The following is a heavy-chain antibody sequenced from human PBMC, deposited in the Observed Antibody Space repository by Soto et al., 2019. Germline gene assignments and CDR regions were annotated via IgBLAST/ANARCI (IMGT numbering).Heavy chain of an antibody. CDR3: ARRENDGDYVFDY. CDR2: IYYSGTT. J-gene: IGHJ4*02. Sequence: SETLSLTCTVSGGSISSGGYYWSWIRQHPGKGLEWIGYIYYSGTTNYNPSLKSRVTISVDTSKNQFSLKLTSVTAADTAVYYCARRENDGDYVFDYWGQGTLVTVSS. V-gene: IGHV4-61*08. CDR1: GGSISSGGYY. D-gene: IGHD4-17*01.